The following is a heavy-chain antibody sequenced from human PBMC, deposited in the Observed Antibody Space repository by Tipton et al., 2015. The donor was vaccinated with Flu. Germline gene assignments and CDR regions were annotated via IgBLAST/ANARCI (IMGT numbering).Heavy chain of an antibody. D-gene: IGHD3-10*01. Sequence: TLSLTCTVSGYSISSGYYWGWIRQPPGKGLEWIGSIFHGGSTYYNPSLKSRVTISVDTSKNQFSLKLSSVTAADTAVYYCATYYYGSGTQSAFDYWCQGTLVPVSS. J-gene: IGHJ4*02. CDR2: IFHGGST. CDR1: GYSISSGYY. CDR3: ATYYYGSGTQSAFDY. V-gene: IGHV4-38-2*02.